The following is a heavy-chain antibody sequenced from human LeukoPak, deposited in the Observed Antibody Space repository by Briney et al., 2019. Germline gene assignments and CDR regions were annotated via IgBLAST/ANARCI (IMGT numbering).Heavy chain of an antibody. Sequence: PGGSLRLSCAASGFTFSSYSMNWVRQAPGKGLEWVSSISSSSSYIYYAASVKGRFTISRDNAKNSLYLQMNSLRAEDTAVYYCATFYYDSSGYGGYYFDYWGQGTLVTVSS. CDR3: ATFYYDSSGYGGYYFDY. V-gene: IGHV3-21*01. J-gene: IGHJ4*02. D-gene: IGHD3-22*01. CDR1: GFTFSSYS. CDR2: ISSSSSYI.